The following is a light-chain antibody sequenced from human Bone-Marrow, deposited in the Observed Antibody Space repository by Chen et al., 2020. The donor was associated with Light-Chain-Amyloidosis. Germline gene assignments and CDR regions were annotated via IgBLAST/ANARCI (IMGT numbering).Light chain of an antibody. Sequence: QAPLPHPSSLPASPRPSTIPTCSLLSDIHVAAYSIYWYQQKPGSPPRYLLRYKSDSNKQQGCGVHSRFSGSKDVSAKAGILLISGLQSEDGADYYCMIWHNSQGVFGGGTKLTVL. CDR1: SDIHVAAYS. J-gene: IGLJ3*02. V-gene: IGLV5-45*02. CDR2: YKSDSNK. CDR3: MIWHNSQGV.